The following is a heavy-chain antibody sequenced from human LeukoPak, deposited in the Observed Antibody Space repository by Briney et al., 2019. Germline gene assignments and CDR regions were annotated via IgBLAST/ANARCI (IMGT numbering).Heavy chain of an antibody. CDR1: GGTFSSYA. V-gene: IGHV1-69*13. CDR3: ARGGIAAVGSFDY. CDR2: IIPIFGTT. Sequence: GASVKVSCKASGGTFSSYAISWVRQAPGQGLEWMGGIIPIFGTTNYAQKFQGRVTITADESTSTAYMELSSLRSEDTAVYYCARGGIAAVGSFDYWGQGTLVTVSS. D-gene: IGHD6-13*01. J-gene: IGHJ4*02.